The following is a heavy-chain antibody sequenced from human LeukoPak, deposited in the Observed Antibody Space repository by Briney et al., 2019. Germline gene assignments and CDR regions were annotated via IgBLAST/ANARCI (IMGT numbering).Heavy chain of an antibody. V-gene: IGHV1-18*01. CDR2: ISGYNGDT. J-gene: IGHJ5*02. Sequence: ASVKVSCKASGFIFTKYGISWVRQAPGQGLEWVGWISGYNGDTNYAQKLQGRVTMTTDTSTSTAYMELRSLRSDDTAVYYCARGTAKEKYSSGWESDSWFDPWGQGTLVTVSS. CDR3: ARGTAKEKYSSGWESDSWFDP. CDR1: GFIFTKYG. D-gene: IGHD6-19*01.